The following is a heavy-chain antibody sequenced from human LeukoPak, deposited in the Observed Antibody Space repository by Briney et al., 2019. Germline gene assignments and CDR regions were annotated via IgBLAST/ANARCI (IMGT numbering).Heavy chain of an antibody. CDR2: INYSGST. J-gene: IGHJ3*02. V-gene: IGHV4-59*01. CDR3: ARFGGPHAFDI. CDR1: VGSISNYY. Sequence: SETLSLTCTVSVGSISNYYWSWIRQPPGKGLEWIAYINYSGSTNYNPSLKSRVTISVDTSKNHFSLTLSSVTAADTAVYYCARFGGPHAFDIWGQGKMVTVSS. D-gene: IGHD3-3*01.